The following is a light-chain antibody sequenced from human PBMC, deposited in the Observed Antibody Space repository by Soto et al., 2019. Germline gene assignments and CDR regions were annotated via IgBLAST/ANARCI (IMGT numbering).Light chain of an antibody. CDR2: DAS. J-gene: IGKJ1*01. Sequence: DIQMTQSPSTLSASVGDRVTITCRASQSISSWLAWYQQKPGKAPKLLIYDASSLESGVPSRFSGSGSGTEFTLTFICLQPDYFATYYCQQYNSYPSFGQGTKVDIK. CDR1: QSISSW. CDR3: QQYNSYPS. V-gene: IGKV1-5*01.